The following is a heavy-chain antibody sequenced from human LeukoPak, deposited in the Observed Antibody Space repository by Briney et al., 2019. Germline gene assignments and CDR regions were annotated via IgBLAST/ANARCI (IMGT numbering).Heavy chain of an antibody. CDR1: GGSISSYY. V-gene: IGHV4-4*09. CDR2: IYTSGST. J-gene: IGHJ3*02. CDR3: ARHSPAGLGGTSASDAFDI. D-gene: IGHD4-23*01. Sequence: PSETLSLTCTVSGGSISSYYWSWIRQPPGKGLEWIGYIYTSGSTNYNPSLKSRVTRSVDTSKNQFSLKLSSVTPAATAVYYCARHSPAGLGGTSASDAFDIWGQGTMVTVSS.